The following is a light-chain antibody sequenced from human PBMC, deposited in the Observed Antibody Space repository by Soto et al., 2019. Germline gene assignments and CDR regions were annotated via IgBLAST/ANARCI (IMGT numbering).Light chain of an antibody. CDR2: KAS. CDR3: QQYNSYWT. CDR1: QSISSW. Sequence: DIQMTQSPSTLSASVGDRVTITCRASQSISSWLAWYQQKPGKAPKLLIYKASSLESGVPSRFSGSGSGTEFTLTIISLQPDDVATYYCQQYNSYWTCGQGTKVEIK. V-gene: IGKV1-5*03. J-gene: IGKJ1*01.